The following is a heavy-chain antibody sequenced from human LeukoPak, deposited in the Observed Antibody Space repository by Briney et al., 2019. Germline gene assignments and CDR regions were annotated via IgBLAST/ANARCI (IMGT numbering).Heavy chain of an antibody. CDR2: ISSSSSYI. CDR1: GFTFSSYS. CDR3: ARLNPPDIVVVPAATV. D-gene: IGHD2-2*01. J-gene: IGHJ4*02. V-gene: IGHV3-21*01. Sequence: PGGSLRLSCAASGFTFSSYSMNWVRQAPGKGLEWVSSISSSSSYIYYADSVKGRFTISRDNAKNSLYLQMNSLRAEDTAVYYCARLNPPDIVVVPAATVWGQGTLVTVSS.